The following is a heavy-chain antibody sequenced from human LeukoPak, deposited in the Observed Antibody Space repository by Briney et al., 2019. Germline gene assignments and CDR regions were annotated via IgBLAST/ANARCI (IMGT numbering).Heavy chain of an antibody. D-gene: IGHD3-10*01. CDR2: IESKTDGGTT. V-gene: IGHV3-15*04. J-gene: IGHJ4*02. Sequence: GGSLRLSCAASGFTVSNKYMTWVRQAPGKGLEWVGRIESKTDGGTTDYAAPVKGRFTISRDDSTNTLYLQMNSLKSEDTAVYYCTTYGSGRKFDYWGQGILVTVSS. CDR1: GFTVSNKY. CDR3: TTYGSGRKFDY.